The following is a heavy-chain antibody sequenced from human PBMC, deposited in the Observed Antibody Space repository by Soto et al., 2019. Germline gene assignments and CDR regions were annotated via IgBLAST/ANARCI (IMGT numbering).Heavy chain of an antibody. J-gene: IGHJ6*02. Sequence: SETLSLTCTVSGGSIGTNNFYWGWIRQPPGKGLEWIGSVYYSGTTSYNPSLKSRVTISEDTSKNQFSLKMSSVTATDTAVYYCAREDYDILTGYPQTYYYYGMDVWGQGTTVTVSS. CDR2: VYYSGTT. CDR1: GGSIGTNNFY. V-gene: IGHV4-39*02. CDR3: AREDYDILTGYPQTYYYYGMDV. D-gene: IGHD3-9*01.